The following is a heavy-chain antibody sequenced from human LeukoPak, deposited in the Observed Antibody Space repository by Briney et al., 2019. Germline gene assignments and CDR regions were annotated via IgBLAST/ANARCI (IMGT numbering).Heavy chain of an antibody. Sequence: PSETLSLTCTVSGGSISSSSYYWGWIRQPPGKGLEWIGSIYYSGSTYYNPSLKSRVTISVDTSKNQFSLKLSSVTAADTAVYYCARLEGVIHFDYWGQGTLVTVSS. V-gene: IGHV4-39*01. CDR2: IYYSGST. J-gene: IGHJ4*02. CDR3: ARLEGVIHFDY. CDR1: GGSISSSSYY. D-gene: IGHD3-22*01.